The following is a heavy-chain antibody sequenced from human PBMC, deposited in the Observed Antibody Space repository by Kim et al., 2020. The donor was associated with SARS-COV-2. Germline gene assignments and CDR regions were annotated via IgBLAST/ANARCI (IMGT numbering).Heavy chain of an antibody. V-gene: IGHV3-23*01. Sequence: AGSVKGRFTISRDDSKNTLYLQMNSLRAGDTAVSYCARFQGSTVTTLGDYWGQGTLVTVSS. J-gene: IGHJ4*02. D-gene: IGHD4-17*01. CDR3: ARFQGSTVTTLGDY.